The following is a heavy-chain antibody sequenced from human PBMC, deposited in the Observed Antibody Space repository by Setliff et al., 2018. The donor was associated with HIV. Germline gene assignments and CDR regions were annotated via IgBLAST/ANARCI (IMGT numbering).Heavy chain of an antibody. V-gene: IGHV4-4*02. J-gene: IGHJ6*02. Sequence: PSETLSLTCAVSGGSISSSNWWSWARQPPGKGLEWIGEIYHSGSTNYNPSLKSRVTISVDKSKNQFSLKLSSVTAADTAVYYCARDLPIAAAGISHYYGMDVWGQGTTVTVSS. D-gene: IGHD6-13*01. CDR2: IYHSGST. CDR1: GGSISSSNW. CDR3: ARDLPIAAAGISHYYGMDV.